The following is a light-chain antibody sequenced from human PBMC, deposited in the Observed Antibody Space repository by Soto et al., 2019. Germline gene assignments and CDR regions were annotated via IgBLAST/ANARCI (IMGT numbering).Light chain of an antibody. CDR2: LAS. Sequence: EIVVTQSPLSLPVTLGEPASISCTSSQSLLHSDGFNYLDWYLQKPGRSPQLLIYLASNRATGAPDRFSGSGSGAAFTLRISRVEAEDVGVYYCMQALQTPTFGQGTRLEIK. J-gene: IGKJ5*01. V-gene: IGKV2-28*01. CDR3: MQALQTPT. CDR1: QSLLHSDGFNY.